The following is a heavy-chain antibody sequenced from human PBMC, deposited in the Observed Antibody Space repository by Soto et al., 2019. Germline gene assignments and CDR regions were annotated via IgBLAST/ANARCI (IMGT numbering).Heavy chain of an antibody. D-gene: IGHD5-18*01. Sequence: PGGSLRLSCAASGFTFSSYSMNWVRQAPGKGLEWVSSINSSSSYIYYADSVKGRFTISRDNAKNSLYLQMNSLRAEDTAVYYCAIEPVLEGTAMVTSAYYSDYRGPATLVTVST. V-gene: IGHV3-21*01. CDR2: INSSSSYI. CDR1: GFTFSSYS. CDR3: AIEPVLEGTAMVTSAYYSDY. J-gene: IGHJ4*02.